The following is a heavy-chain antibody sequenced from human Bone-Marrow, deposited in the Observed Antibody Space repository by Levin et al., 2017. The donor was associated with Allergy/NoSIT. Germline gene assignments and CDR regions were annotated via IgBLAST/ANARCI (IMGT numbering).Heavy chain of an antibody. Sequence: GESLKISCQVSGSTLSEVSVNWVRQSPGEGLEWMGRFDQETDETDNAQKFQGRVTVTEDTSTDTGYLELSGLRSDDTAVYYCAIAEYDFRSGKPRSFDYWGQGTLITVSS. CDR1: GSTLSEVS. D-gene: IGHD3-3*01. V-gene: IGHV1-24*01. CDR2: FDQETDET. J-gene: IGHJ4*02. CDR3: AIAEYDFRSGKPRSFDY.